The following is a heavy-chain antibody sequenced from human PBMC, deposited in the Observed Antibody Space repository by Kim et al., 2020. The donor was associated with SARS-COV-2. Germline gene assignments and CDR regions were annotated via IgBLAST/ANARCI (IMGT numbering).Heavy chain of an antibody. CDR3: ARAFVLLWFGESFDY. Sequence: PALKRRVTISVNTSKNQFSLKLSSVTAADTAMYDCARAFVLLWFGESFDYWGQGTLVTVSS. J-gene: IGHJ4*02. D-gene: IGHD3-10*01. V-gene: IGHV4-39*07.